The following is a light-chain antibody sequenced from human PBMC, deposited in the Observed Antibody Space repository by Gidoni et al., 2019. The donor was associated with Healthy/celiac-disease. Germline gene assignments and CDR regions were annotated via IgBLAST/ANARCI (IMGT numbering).Light chain of an antibody. Sequence: EIVLTQSPATLSLSPGERATISCRASQSVSSYLAWYQQKPGQAPRLLIYDASNRATGIPARFSGSGSGTYFTLTISSLEHEDFAVYYCQQRSNWLLTFGPGTKVDIK. CDR1: QSVSSY. J-gene: IGKJ3*01. CDR3: QQRSNWLLT. V-gene: IGKV3-11*01. CDR2: DAS.